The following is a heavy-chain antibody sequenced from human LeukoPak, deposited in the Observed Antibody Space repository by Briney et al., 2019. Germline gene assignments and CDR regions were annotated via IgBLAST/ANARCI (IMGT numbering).Heavy chain of an antibody. Sequence: SETLSLTCTVSGGSISNSNYYWGWIRQPPGKGLEWIGSIYYTGRSTYYNPSLKSGATISIDTSKNQFSMKLSSVTAADTAVFYCARLPYYDILTGPVNAFDIWGQGTMVTVSS. J-gene: IGHJ3*02. V-gene: IGHV4-39*01. CDR3: ARLPYYDILTGPVNAFDI. CDR1: GGSISNSNYY. CDR2: IYYTGRST. D-gene: IGHD3-9*01.